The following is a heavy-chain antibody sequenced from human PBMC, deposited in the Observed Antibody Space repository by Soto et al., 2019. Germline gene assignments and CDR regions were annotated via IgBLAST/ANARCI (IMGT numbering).Heavy chain of an antibody. V-gene: IGHV3-30*18. CDR2: ISYDGSNK. CDR3: AKDLGHGGRGAFDI. D-gene: IGHD7-27*01. Sequence: QVQLVESGGGVVQPGRSLRLSCAASGFTFSSYGMHWVRQAPGKGLEWVALISYDGSNKYYADSVKGRFTISRDNCKNTLYLQMNSLRTEDTAVYYCAKDLGHGGRGAFDIWGQGTMVTVSS. CDR1: GFTFSSYG. J-gene: IGHJ3*02.